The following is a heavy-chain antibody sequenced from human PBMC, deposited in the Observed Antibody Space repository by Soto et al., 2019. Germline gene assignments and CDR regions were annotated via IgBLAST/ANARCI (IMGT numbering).Heavy chain of an antibody. Sequence: NPSETLSLTCTVSGGSISSGDYYWSWIRQPPGKGLEWIGYIYYSGSTYYNPSLKSRVTISVDTSKNQFSLKLSSVTAADTAVYYCARGRGYSYGQTFDYWGQGTLVTVSS. CDR1: GGSISSGDYY. V-gene: IGHV4-30-4*01. CDR3: ARGRGYSYGQTFDY. D-gene: IGHD5-18*01. CDR2: IYYSGST. J-gene: IGHJ4*02.